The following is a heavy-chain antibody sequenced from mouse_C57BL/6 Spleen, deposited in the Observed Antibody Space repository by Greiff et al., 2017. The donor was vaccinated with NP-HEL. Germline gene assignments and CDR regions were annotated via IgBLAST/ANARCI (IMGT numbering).Heavy chain of an antibody. CDR1: GFTFSDYY. Sequence: EVKLVESGGGLVQPGGSLKLSCAASGFTFSDYYMYWVRQTPEKRLEWVAYISNGGGSTYYPDTVKGRFTISRDNAKNTLYLQMSRLKSEDTAMYYCARHAVTLDYWGQGTTLTVSS. CDR2: ISNGGGST. V-gene: IGHV5-12*01. J-gene: IGHJ2*01. CDR3: ARHAVTLDY. D-gene: IGHD2-5*01.